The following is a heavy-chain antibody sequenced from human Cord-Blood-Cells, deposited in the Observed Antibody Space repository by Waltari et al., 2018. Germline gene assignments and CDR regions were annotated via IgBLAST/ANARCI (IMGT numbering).Heavy chain of an antibody. V-gene: IGHV1-3*01. Sequence: QVQLVQSGAEVKKPGASVKVSCKASGYTFTSYAMHWVRQAPGQRLEWMGWINAGNGNTKYSQKVQGRVTITRDTSASTAYMELSSLRSEDTAVYYCARDLWGQLGLDYWGQGTLVTVSS. CDR3: ARDLWGQLGLDY. D-gene: IGHD6-6*01. CDR2: INAGNGNT. CDR1: GYTFTSYA. J-gene: IGHJ4*02.